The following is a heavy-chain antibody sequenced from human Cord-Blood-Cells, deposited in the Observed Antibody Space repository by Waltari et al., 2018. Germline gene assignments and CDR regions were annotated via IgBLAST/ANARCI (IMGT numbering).Heavy chain of an antibody. J-gene: IGHJ4*02. D-gene: IGHD2-2*01. Sequence: QVQLVQSGAEVKKPGSSVKVSCKASGGTFSSYAISWVRQAPGQGLEWMGRIIPILGIANYAQKFQGRVTITADKSTSTAYMELSSLRSEDTAVYYCARERPHCSSTSCYPDYWGQGTLVTVSS. CDR3: ARERPHCSSTSCYPDY. CDR2: IIPILGIA. CDR1: GGTFSSYA. V-gene: IGHV1-69*09.